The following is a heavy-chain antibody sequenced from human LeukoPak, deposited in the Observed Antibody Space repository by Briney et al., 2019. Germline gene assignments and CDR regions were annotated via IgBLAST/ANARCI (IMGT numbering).Heavy chain of an antibody. CDR2: IYYSGST. V-gene: IGHV4-59*12. D-gene: IGHD3-22*01. CDR1: GGSISSYY. J-gene: IGHJ4*02. Sequence: SETLSLTCTVSGGSISSYYWSWIRQPPGKGLEWIGYIYYSGSTNYKSSLKSRVTISVDTSKNQLSLKLSSVTAADTAVYYCARDAYYYDSSGYYRFDYWGQGTLVTVSS. CDR3: ARDAYYYDSSGYYRFDY.